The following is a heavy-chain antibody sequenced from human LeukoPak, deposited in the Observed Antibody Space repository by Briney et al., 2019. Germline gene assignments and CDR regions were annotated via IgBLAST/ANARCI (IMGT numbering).Heavy chain of an antibody. Sequence: PSETLSLTCTVSGGSISNYYWSWIRQPAGKGLEWIGRIHPSGSTNYNPSLKSRVTLSVDTSKNQFSLKLNSVTAADTAVYYCARGPPPDFDYWGRGTLVTVSS. CDR2: IHPSGST. CDR3: ARGPPPDFDY. V-gene: IGHV4-4*07. CDR1: GGSISNYY. J-gene: IGHJ4*02.